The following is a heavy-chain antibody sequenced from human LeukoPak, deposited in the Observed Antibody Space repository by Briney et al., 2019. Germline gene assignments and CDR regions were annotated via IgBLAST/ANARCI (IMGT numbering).Heavy chain of an antibody. V-gene: IGHV1-18*01. CDR1: GYTFTSYG. D-gene: IGHD6-19*01. CDR2: ISAYNGNT. CDR3: ARRVAVAGTRRLDAFDI. J-gene: IGHJ3*02. Sequence: ASVKVSCKASGYTFTSYGISWVRQAPGQGLEWMGWISAYNGNTNYAQKLQGRVTMTTNTSTSTAYMELGSLRSDDTAVYYCARRVAVAGTRRLDAFDIWGQGTVVTVSS.